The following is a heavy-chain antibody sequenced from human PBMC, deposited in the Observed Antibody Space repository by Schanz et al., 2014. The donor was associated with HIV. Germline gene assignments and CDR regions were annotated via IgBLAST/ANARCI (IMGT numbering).Heavy chain of an antibody. CDR3: ARAPTPDYAMDV. Sequence: QVQLVQSGAEVKKPGASVKVSCKASGYTFTSSYIHWVRQAPGQGLEWMGVVNPSGGSITYAHKFQGRVTMTRDTSTSTAYMDLGSLRSDDTAVYYCARAPTPDYAMDVWGQGTTVTVSS. J-gene: IGHJ6*02. CDR1: GYTFTSSY. V-gene: IGHV1-46*01. CDR2: VNPSGGSI.